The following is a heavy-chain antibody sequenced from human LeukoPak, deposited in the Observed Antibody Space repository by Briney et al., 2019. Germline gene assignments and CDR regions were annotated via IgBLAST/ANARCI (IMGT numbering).Heavy chain of an antibody. CDR1: GYSFTSYW. Sequence: GESLKISCKGSGYSFTSYWIGWVRQMPGKGLEWMGIIYPGDSDTRYSPSFQGQVTISADKSISTAYLQWSSLKASDTAMYYRARRRRWLQLRGAFDIWGQGTMVTVSS. CDR3: ARRRRWLQLRGAFDI. D-gene: IGHD5-24*01. CDR2: IYPGDSDT. J-gene: IGHJ3*02. V-gene: IGHV5-51*01.